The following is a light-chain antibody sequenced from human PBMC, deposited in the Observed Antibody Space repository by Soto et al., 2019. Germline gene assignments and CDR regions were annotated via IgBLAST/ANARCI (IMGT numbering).Light chain of an antibody. V-gene: IGLV1-51*01. CDR3: GTWASSLSAPVV. CDR1: SSNIGNNY. Sequence: QSVLTQPPSVSAAPGQKVTISCSGSSSNIGNNYVSWYQQLPGTAPKLLIYDNNKRPSGIPDRFSGSKSGTSATLGITGLPTGDEADYYCGTWASSLSAPVVFGGGTKLTVL. J-gene: IGLJ2*01. CDR2: DNN.